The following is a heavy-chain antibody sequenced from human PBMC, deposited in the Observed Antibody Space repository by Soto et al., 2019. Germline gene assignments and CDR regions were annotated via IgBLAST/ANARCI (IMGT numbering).Heavy chain of an antibody. CDR1: SGSVFSSNW. CDR3: ASHLVMAGTRGFDH. D-gene: IGHD6-19*01. V-gene: IGHV4-4*02. J-gene: IGHJ4*02. Sequence: QVQLQESGPGLVKPSGTLSLTCAVSSGSVFSSNWWSWVRLPPGKGLEWIGETRNSGGANYNPSLRSRATITVDRSRNHIFLELSSVTPADTAVYYCASHLVMAGTRGFDHWGLGTLVTVSS. CDR2: TRNSGGA.